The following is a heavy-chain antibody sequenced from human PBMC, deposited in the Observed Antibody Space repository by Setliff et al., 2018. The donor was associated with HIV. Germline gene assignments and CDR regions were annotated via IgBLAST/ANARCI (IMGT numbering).Heavy chain of an antibody. Sequence: SETLSLTCAVSTGSISSDNWWTWVRQSPGKGLEWVGEIYHSGSTNYNTSLKGQVAMSVDKSKNQFSLELNSVPAADTAVYYCAGRDGYNRYYFDFWGQGTLVTVSS. CDR1: TGSISSDNW. CDR2: IYHSGST. D-gene: IGHD5-12*01. V-gene: IGHV4-4*02. CDR3: AGRDGYNRYYFDF. J-gene: IGHJ4*02.